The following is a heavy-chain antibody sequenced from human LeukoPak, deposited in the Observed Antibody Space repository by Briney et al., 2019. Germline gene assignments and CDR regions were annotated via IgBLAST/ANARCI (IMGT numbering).Heavy chain of an antibody. Sequence: GGSLRLSCAASGFTFSSYWMSWVRQAPGKGLEWGANIKQDGSEKYYVDSVKGGFTIYRDTAKNSLYLQMNSLTAEDTAVYYCARFRQQLVRCSHWFDPWGQGTLVTVSS. CDR3: ARFRQQLVRCSHWFDP. J-gene: IGHJ5*02. CDR1: GFTFSSYW. D-gene: IGHD6-13*01. CDR2: IKQDGSEK. V-gene: IGHV3-7*01.